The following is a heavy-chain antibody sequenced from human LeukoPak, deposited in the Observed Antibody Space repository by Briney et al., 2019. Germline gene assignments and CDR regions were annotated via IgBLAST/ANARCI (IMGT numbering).Heavy chain of an antibody. CDR1: GGSISSSGYY. Sequence: SETLSLTCTVSGGSISSSGYYWGWIRQSPGEGLEWIGNIYYSGITYYNPSLKSRVTISVDTSKNQFSLKLSSVTAADTAVYYCAYHDYSNFFDYWGQGTLVTVSS. V-gene: IGHV4-39*01. CDR2: IYYSGIT. J-gene: IGHJ4*02. CDR3: AYHDYSNFFDY. D-gene: IGHD4-11*01.